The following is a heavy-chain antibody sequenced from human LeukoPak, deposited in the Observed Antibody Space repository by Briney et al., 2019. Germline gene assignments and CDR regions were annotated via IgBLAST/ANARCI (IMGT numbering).Heavy chain of an antibody. CDR2: IGTAGDT. V-gene: IGHV3-13*01. CDR1: GFTFSSYD. J-gene: IGHJ3*02. Sequence: GGSLRLSCAASGFTFSSYDMHWVRQATGKGLEWVSAIGTAGDTYYPGSVKGRFTISRENAKNSLYLQMNSLRAGDTAVYYCARSARRGAFDIWGQGTMVTVSP. CDR3: ARSARRGAFDI. D-gene: IGHD5-18*01.